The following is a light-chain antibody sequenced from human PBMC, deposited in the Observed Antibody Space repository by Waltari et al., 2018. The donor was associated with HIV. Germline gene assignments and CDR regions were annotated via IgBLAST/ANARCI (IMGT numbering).Light chain of an antibody. CDR1: NIERKS. Sequence: SSLLTQTPSVSVAPGKTARVTCGGNNIERKSVHWYQQKPGQAPLLVIYYYTDRPSGIPERFSGSNSGNTATLTISRVGDGDEADYYCQVWDSTTDHVLFGGGTRLTVL. CDR2: YYT. J-gene: IGLJ2*01. V-gene: IGLV3-21*04. CDR3: QVWDSTTDHVL.